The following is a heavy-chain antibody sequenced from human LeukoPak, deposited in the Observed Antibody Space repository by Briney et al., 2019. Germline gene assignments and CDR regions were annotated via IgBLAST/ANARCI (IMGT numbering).Heavy chain of an antibody. V-gene: IGHV3-30*18. J-gene: IGHJ6*02. D-gene: IGHD2-2*01. CDR3: AKVNYYCTSTTCSDFYYYAMDV. CDR1: GFTFNRYG. CDR2: ISSDGNSK. Sequence: PGGSLRLSCAASGFTFNRYGMHWVRQAPGKGLEWVAAISSDGNSKYYADSVKDRFTISRDNSKNTLYLQMNSLRPEDTAVYYCAKVNYYCTSTTCSDFYYYAMDVWGQGTTVTVSS.